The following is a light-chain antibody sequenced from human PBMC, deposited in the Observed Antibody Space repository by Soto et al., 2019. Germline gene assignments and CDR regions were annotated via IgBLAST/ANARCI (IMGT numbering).Light chain of an antibody. V-gene: IGKV3-11*01. CDR1: QSVSSY. J-gene: IGKJ5*01. CDR3: QQRSDWPPLS. CDR2: DAS. Sequence: EIVLTQSPATLSLSPGERATLSCRASQSVSSYLAWYQQKPGQAPRLLIYDASNRATGIPARFSGSGSGTDFTLTISSLEREDFAVYYCQQRSDWPPLSFGKGTRLEIK.